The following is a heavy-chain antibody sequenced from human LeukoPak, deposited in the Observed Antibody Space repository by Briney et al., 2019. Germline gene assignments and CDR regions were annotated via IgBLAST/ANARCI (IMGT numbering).Heavy chain of an antibody. J-gene: IGHJ4*02. CDR1: GFTFSNAW. Sequence: GGSLRLSCAASGFTFSNAWMSWVRQAPGKGLEWVGRIKSKTDGGTTDYAAPVKGRYTISRDDSKNTLYLQMNSLKTEDAAVYYCTPHYDFWSVYVVWGQGTLVTVSS. D-gene: IGHD3-3*01. CDR3: TPHYDFWSVYVV. V-gene: IGHV3-15*01. CDR2: IKSKTDGGTT.